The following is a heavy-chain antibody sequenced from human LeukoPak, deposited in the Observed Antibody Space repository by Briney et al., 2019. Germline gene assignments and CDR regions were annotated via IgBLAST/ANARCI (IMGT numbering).Heavy chain of an antibody. CDR2: ISYDGSNK. CDR1: GFTFSSYA. Sequence: PGGSLRLSCAASGFTFSSYAMHWVRQAPGKGLEWVAVISYDGSNKYYADSVKGRFTISRDNSRNTLYLQMNSLRAEDTAVYYCARDQWELLGAFDIWGQGTMVTVSS. J-gene: IGHJ3*02. D-gene: IGHD1-26*01. CDR3: ARDQWELLGAFDI. V-gene: IGHV3-30-3*01.